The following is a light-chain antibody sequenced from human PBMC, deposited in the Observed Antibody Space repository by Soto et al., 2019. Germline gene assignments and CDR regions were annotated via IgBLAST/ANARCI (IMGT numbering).Light chain of an antibody. CDR3: QQSYSTLPMYT. CDR2: AAS. J-gene: IGKJ2*01. CDR1: RSISSY. V-gene: IGKV1-39*01. Sequence: DIQMTQSPSSLSASVGDRVTITCRASRSISSYLNWCQQKPGKAPKLLIYAASSLQSGVPSRFSGSGSGTDFTLTISSLQPEDFATYYCQQSYSTLPMYTFGQGTKVDIK.